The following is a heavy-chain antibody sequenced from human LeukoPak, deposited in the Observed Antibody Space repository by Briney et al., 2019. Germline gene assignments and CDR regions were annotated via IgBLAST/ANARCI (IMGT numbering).Heavy chain of an antibody. V-gene: IGHV4-59*08. CDR1: GGSISSYY. CDR2: IYYSGST. CDR3: ARQKYSSSWPSYDY. Sequence: PSETLSLTCAVSGGSISSYYWSWIRQPPGKGLEWIGYIYYSGSTNYNPSLKSRVTISVDTSKNQVSLKLSSVTAADTAVYYCARQKYSSSWPSYDYWGQGTLVTVSS. J-gene: IGHJ4*02. D-gene: IGHD6-13*01.